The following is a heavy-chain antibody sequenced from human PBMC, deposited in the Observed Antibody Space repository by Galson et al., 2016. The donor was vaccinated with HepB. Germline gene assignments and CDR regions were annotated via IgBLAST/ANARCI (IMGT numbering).Heavy chain of an antibody. V-gene: IGHV3-30*18. Sequence: SLRLSCAASRFSLSSYAMSWVRQAPGKGLEWVAVISTNGISQNYEDSVKGRFTVYRDNSKNTVDLQMNSLRPEDTAVYYCAKDQGILRHLDWLTYDAFDMWGQGTMVTVSS. D-gene: IGHD3-9*01. CDR2: ISTNGISQ. CDR3: AKDQGILRHLDWLTYDAFDM. CDR1: RFSLSSYA. J-gene: IGHJ3*02.